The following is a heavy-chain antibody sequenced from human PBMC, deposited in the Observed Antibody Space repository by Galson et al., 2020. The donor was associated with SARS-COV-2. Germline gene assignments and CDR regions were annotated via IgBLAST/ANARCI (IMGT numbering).Heavy chain of an antibody. CDR2: ITGSNDNT. V-gene: IGHV1-18*01. J-gene: IGHJ4*02. CDR3: ARTDTIEYYYGSGTEPLLDY. CDR1: GYTFTSYG. Sequence: ASVKVSCKASGYTFTSYGISWVRQAPGQRLEWMGWITGSNDNTKYAQNLQGRVTMTTDTSTATAYMELRSLRSDDTAVFYCARTDTIEYYYGSGTEPLLDYWGQGTLVTVSS. D-gene: IGHD3-10*01.